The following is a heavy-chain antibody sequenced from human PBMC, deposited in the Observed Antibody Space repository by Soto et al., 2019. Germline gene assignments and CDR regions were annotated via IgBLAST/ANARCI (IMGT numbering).Heavy chain of an antibody. CDR1: GFTFSSYA. Sequence: PGGSLRLSCAASGFTFSSYAMSWVRQAPGKGLEWVSAISGSGGSTYYADSVKGRFTISRDNSKNTLYLQMNSLRAEDTAVYYCAKCLAAAAPPSCYGMGVWGQGTTVTVSS. V-gene: IGHV3-23*01. J-gene: IGHJ6*02. CDR2: ISGSGGST. D-gene: IGHD6-13*01. CDR3: AKCLAAAAPPSCYGMGV.